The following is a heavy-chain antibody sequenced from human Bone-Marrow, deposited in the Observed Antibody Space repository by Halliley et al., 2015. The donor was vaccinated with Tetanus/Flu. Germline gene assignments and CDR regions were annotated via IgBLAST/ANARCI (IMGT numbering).Heavy chain of an antibody. J-gene: IGHJ4*02. CDR3: ARDPSPTTMRTGGY. CDR2: LYSGGST. V-gene: IGHV3-66*01. D-gene: IGHD4-17*01. Sequence: VSVLYSGGSTNYADSVKGRFTISRDDLKNTVYLQMNGLRVEDSAIYYCARDPSPTTMRTGGYWGQETLVTVSS.